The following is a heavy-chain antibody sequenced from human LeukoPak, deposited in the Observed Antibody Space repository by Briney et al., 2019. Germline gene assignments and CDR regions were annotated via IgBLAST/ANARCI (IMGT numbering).Heavy chain of an antibody. V-gene: IGHV4-39*07. Sequence: SETLSLTCTVSGGSITSSSYYWSWIRQPPGKGLEWIGEINHSGSTNYNPSLKSRVTISVDTSKNQFSLKLSSVTAADTAVYYCARGAGQYSNYPDLDYWGQGTLVTVSS. J-gene: IGHJ4*02. CDR3: ARGAGQYSNYPDLDY. CDR2: INHSGST. CDR1: GGSITSSSYY. D-gene: IGHD4-11*01.